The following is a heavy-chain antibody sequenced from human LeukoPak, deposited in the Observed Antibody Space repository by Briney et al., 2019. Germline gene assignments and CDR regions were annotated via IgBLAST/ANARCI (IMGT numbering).Heavy chain of an antibody. V-gene: IGHV3-23*01. CDR1: GFTFSSYA. CDR2: ISGSGGST. Sequence: PGGSLRLSCAASGFTFSSYAMSWVRQAPGKGLEWVSAISGSGGSTYYADSVKGRFSISRDNAKNTVYLQMNNLRAEDTAVYFCARWSTTPDTEAGDYWGQGTLVTVSS. J-gene: IGHJ4*02. D-gene: IGHD1/OR15-1a*01. CDR3: ARWSTTPDTEAGDY.